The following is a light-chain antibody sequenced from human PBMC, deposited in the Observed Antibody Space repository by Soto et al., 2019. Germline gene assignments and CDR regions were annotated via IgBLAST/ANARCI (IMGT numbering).Light chain of an antibody. V-gene: IGLV6-57*04. Sequence: NFMLTQPHSVSESPGKTVTISCTRSSGNIATNYVQWYQHRPGSAPTTVIYEDDQRPSGVPDRFSGSIDSSSNSASLTISGLKTEDEADYYCQSYDSSNVVFGGGTKVTVL. CDR3: QSYDSSNVV. CDR1: SGNIATNY. J-gene: IGLJ2*01. CDR2: EDD.